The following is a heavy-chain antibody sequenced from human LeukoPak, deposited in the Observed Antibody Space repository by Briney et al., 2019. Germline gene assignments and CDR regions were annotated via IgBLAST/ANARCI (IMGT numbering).Heavy chain of an antibody. CDR2: ISANGDTT. Sequence: GGSLRLSCAASGSTFSNYAMSWVRQAPGKGLEWVSAISANGDTTYYADSVEGRFAISRDNSNNMLYLQMNSLRAEDTAVYYCAKRATMSGATYYFDYWGQGTLVTVSS. CDR3: AKRATMSGATYYFDY. D-gene: IGHD5-12*01. V-gene: IGHV3-23*01. J-gene: IGHJ4*02. CDR1: GSTFSNYA.